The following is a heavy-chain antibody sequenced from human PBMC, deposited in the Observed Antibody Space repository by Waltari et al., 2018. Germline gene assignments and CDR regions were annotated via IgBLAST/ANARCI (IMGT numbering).Heavy chain of an antibody. Sequence: EVQLVESGGGLVQPGGSLRLSCAASGFTFSSYWMSWVRQAPGKGLEWLANIKQDGSEKYYVDSVKGRFTISRDNAKNSLYLQMNSLRAEDTAVYYCASAAMVMITVDYWGQGTLVTVSS. J-gene: IGHJ4*02. D-gene: IGHD5-18*01. CDR3: ASAAMVMITVDY. CDR2: IKQDGSEK. V-gene: IGHV3-7*01. CDR1: GFTFSSYW.